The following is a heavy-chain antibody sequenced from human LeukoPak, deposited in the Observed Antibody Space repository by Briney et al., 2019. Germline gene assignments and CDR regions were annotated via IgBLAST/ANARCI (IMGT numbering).Heavy chain of an antibody. D-gene: IGHD2-21*02. CDR3: TKVRLSNLYYYYGMDV. Sequence: GGSLRLSCAASGFTFTSYSMNWVRQAPGKGLEWVSTISGSGGTTCYADSVKGRFTISRDNSRNTLYLQMNSLRVADTAVYFCTKVRLSNLYYYYGMDVWGQGTTVTVSS. V-gene: IGHV3-23*01. CDR2: ISGSGGTT. J-gene: IGHJ6*02. CDR1: GFTFTSYS.